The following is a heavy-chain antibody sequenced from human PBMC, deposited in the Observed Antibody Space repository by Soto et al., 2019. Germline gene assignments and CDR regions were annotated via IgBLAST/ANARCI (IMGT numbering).Heavy chain of an antibody. CDR3: ARGGDCISTSCYAGNWFDP. J-gene: IGHJ5*02. CDR2: IYYSGST. V-gene: IGHV4-31*03. Sequence: QVQLQESGPGLVKPSQTLSLTCTVSGGSISSGGYYWSWIRQHPGKGLEWIGYIYYSGSTYYNPSPKSRVTISVDTSKNQFSLKLSSVTAADTAVYYCARGGDCISTSCYAGNWFDPWGQGTLVTVSS. CDR1: GGSISSGGYY. D-gene: IGHD2-2*01.